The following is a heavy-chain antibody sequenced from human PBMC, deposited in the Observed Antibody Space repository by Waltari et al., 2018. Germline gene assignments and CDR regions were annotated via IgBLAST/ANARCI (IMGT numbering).Heavy chain of an antibody. CDR2: ISSSSSYI. CDR1: GFTFSSYS. V-gene: IGHV3-21*01. J-gene: IGHJ6*02. D-gene: IGHD5-18*01. Sequence: EVQLVESGGGLVKPGGSLRLSCAASGFTFSSYSMNCVRQAPGKGLEWVSSISSSSSYIYYADSVKGRFTISRDNAKNSLYLQMNSLRAEDTAVYYCARDVAVDTAMVPGMDVWGQGTTVTVSS. CDR3: ARDVAVDTAMVPGMDV.